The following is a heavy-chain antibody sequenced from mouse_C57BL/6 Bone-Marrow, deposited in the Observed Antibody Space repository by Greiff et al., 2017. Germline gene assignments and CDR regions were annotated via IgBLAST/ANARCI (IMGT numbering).Heavy chain of an antibody. CDR2: ISSGGSYT. J-gene: IGHJ2*01. D-gene: IGHD1-1*01. CDR3: ARFTTVVDY. CDR1: GFTFSSYG. V-gene: IGHV5-6*01. Sequence: EVQLVESGGDLVKPGGSLKLSCAASGFTFSSYGMSWVRQTPDKRLEWVATISSGGSYTYYPDSVKGRFTISRDNAKNTLYLQMSSLKSEDTTMXYCARFTTVVDYWGQGTTLTVSS.